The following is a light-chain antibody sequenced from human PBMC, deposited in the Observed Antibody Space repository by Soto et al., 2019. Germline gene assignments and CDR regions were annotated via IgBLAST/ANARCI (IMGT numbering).Light chain of an antibody. V-gene: IGLV2-14*01. CDR2: DVS. CDR1: SSDVGGYNY. Sequence: QSVLTQSASVSGSPGQSITISCTGTSSDVGGYNYVSWYQQHPGKAPKLMIYDVSNRPSGVSNRFSGSKSGNTASLTISGLQAEDEADYYCISYTTSSTLVVFGGGTKLTVL. CDR3: ISYTTSSTLVV. J-gene: IGLJ2*01.